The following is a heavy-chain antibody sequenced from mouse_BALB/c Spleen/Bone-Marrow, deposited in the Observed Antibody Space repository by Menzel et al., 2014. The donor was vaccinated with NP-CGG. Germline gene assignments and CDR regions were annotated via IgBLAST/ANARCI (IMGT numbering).Heavy chain of an antibody. D-gene: IGHD1-2*01. CDR1: GFTFSSYT. CDR3: TRDNGPFDY. Sequence: LQQPGGGLVKPGGSLKLSCAASGFTFSSYTMSWVRQTPEKRLEWVATITSGGSYTYYPDSVKGRFTIPRDNAKNTLYLQMSSLKSEDTAMYYCTRDNGPFDYWGQGTTLTVSS. J-gene: IGHJ2*01. CDR2: ITSGGSYT. V-gene: IGHV5-6-4*01.